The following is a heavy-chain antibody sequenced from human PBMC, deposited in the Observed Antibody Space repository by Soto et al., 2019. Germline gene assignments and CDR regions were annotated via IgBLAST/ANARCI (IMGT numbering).Heavy chain of an antibody. CDR3: GKGRGLWIQLGFRFDC. V-gene: IGHV3-30*18. J-gene: IGHJ4*02. CDR1: GFTFSSYG. D-gene: IGHD5-18*01. CDR2: ISYDGSNK. Sequence: GGSLRLSCAASGFTFSSYGMHWVRQAQGQGLEWVAVISYDGSNKYYADSVKGRFTISRDNSKNTLYLQMNSLRAEDTAVYYCGKGRGLWIQLGFRFDCWGQGTLVTVSS.